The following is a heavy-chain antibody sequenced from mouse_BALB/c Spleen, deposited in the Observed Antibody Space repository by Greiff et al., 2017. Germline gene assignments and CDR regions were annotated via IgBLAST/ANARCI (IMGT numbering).Heavy chain of an antibody. CDR3: AREGYGNYDAMDY. J-gene: IGHJ4*01. CDR1: GYSFTGYF. Sequence: EVQLQQSGPELVKPGASVKISCKASGYSFTGYFMNWVLQSHGKSLEWIGRINPYNGDTFYNQKFKGKATLTVDKSSSTAHMELRSLASEDSAVYYCAREGYGNYDAMDYWGQGTSVTVSS. CDR2: INPYNGDT. D-gene: IGHD2-1*01. V-gene: IGHV1-20*02.